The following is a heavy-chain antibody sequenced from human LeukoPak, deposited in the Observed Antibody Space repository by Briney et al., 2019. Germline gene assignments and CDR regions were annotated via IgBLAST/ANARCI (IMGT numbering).Heavy chain of an antibody. D-gene: IGHD3-22*01. CDR2: ISGSAPST. V-gene: IGHV3-23*01. CDR1: GFSFGSYA. CDR3: AKGVSPHSSGYFALFDY. Sequence: GGSLRLSCAASGFSFGSYAMSWVRQAPGKGLEWVSGISGSAPSTYYADSVKGRFTISRDNSKNTLDLQMNSLRVEDTAVYYCAKGVSPHSSGYFALFDYWGQGTLVTVSS. J-gene: IGHJ4*02.